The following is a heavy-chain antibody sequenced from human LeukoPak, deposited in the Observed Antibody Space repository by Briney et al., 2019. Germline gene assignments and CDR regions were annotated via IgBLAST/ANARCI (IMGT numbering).Heavy chain of an antibody. Sequence: ASVKVSCKASGYTFTSYGISWVRQAPGQGLEWMGWISTYNSSTNYAQKLQGRVTMTTDTSTGTAYMELRSLRSDDTAVYYCARTDQMGQWLLPQFDYWGQGTLVTVSS. CDR3: ARTDQMGQWLLPQFDY. V-gene: IGHV1-18*01. D-gene: IGHD6-19*01. J-gene: IGHJ4*02. CDR1: GYTFTSYG. CDR2: ISTYNSST.